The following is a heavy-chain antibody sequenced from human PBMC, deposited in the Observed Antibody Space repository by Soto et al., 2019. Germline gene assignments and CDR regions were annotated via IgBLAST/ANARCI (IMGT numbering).Heavy chain of an antibody. Sequence: GGSLRLSCAASGFTFNNYAMGWVRQTPGKGLEWVSAITDSGSDTYYPDSVKGRFAISRDNSQNTLYLQMDSLRAEDTAVYYCAKLGSSSWSPHYYFDYWGQGTLVTVSS. CDR2: ITDSGSDT. CDR1: GFTFNNYA. V-gene: IGHV3-23*01. CDR3: AKLGSSSWSPHYYFDY. D-gene: IGHD2-2*01. J-gene: IGHJ4*02.